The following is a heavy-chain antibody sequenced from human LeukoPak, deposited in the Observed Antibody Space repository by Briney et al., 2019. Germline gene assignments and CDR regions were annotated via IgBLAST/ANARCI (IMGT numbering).Heavy chain of an antibody. CDR2: IRYDGSKQ. V-gene: IGHV3-30*02. CDR1: GFTFSSYA. CDR3: ANLDCTSINCLSYFDY. J-gene: IGHJ4*02. D-gene: IGHD2-2*01. Sequence: GGSLRLSCAASGFTFSSYAMSWVRQAPGKGLEWVAFIRYDGSKQYYADSVKGRFAISRDNSKNTVFLQMNSLRVEDSALYYCANLDCTSINCLSYFDYWGQGTLVTVSS.